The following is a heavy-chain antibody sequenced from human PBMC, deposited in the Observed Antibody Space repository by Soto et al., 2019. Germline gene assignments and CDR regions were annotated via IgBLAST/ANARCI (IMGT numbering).Heavy chain of an antibody. D-gene: IGHD3-16*01. V-gene: IGHV3-23*01. Sequence: RGSLRLSCASSGFTFSSYAMSWVRQAPGKGLEWVSAISGSGGSTYYADSVKGRFTISRDNSKNTLYLQMNSLRAEDTAVYYCAKFSMGGDYFDYWGQGTLVTVSS. CDR1: GFTFSSYA. CDR3: AKFSMGGDYFDY. J-gene: IGHJ4*02. CDR2: ISGSGGST.